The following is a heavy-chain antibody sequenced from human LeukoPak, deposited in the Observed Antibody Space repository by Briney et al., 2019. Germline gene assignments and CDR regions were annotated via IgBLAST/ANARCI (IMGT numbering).Heavy chain of an antibody. CDR2: IRRGSGGAT. J-gene: IGHJ5*02. V-gene: IGHV3-23*01. CDR1: GFTFDSYA. CDR3: AKDTISGTTGWFDP. Sequence: PGGSLRLSCAASGFTFDSYAMSWVRQAPGKGLEWVSTIRRGSGGATFYADSVKGRFTISRDNSKNTLYLQMNSLRAEDTAVHYAAKDTISGTTGWFDPRGQGTLVTVSA. D-gene: IGHD1-7*01.